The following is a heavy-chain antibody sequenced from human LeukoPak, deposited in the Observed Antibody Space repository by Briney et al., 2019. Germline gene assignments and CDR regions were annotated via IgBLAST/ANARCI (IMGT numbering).Heavy chain of an antibody. CDR1: GYTFSSYG. D-gene: IGHD5-18*01. CDR3: ARQVDTSMALPDY. CDR2: ISAYNGNT. J-gene: IGHJ4*02. V-gene: IGHV1-18*01. Sequence: ASVKVSCKASGYTFSSYGISWVRQAPGQGLEWMGWISAYNGNTNYAQKHRGRVTMTTDTSTSTVYMEVRSLRSDDTAIYYCARQVDTSMALPDYWGQGTLVTVSS.